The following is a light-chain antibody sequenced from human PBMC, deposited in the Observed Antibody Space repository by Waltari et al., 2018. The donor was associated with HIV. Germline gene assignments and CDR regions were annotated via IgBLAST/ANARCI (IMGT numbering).Light chain of an antibody. CDR1: NIGTKS. Sequence: SYVVIQPLSVSLAPRQTARPTCGGNNIGTKSVHSYQQKPGQAPVLVVYDDSDGPSGIPERFSGSNSGNTATLTISRVEAGDEADYHCQVWDSSSDNLVVFGGGTKLTVL. J-gene: IGLJ2*01. CDR3: QVWDSSSDNLVV. CDR2: DDS. V-gene: IGLV3-21*02.